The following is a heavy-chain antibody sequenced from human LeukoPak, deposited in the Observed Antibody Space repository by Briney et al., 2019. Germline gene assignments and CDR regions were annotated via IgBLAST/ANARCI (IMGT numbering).Heavy chain of an antibody. Sequence: SETLTLTCTVSGDSITSSSYYWGWIRQPPGKGLEWIGTMYYTGTIYYNPSLKSRVTISVDTSKNQFSLSLSSVTAADTAVYYCARPIRNWGQGTLVIVSS. CDR2: MYYTGTI. CDR3: ARPIRN. CDR1: GDSITSSSYY. J-gene: IGHJ4*02. V-gene: IGHV4-39*07.